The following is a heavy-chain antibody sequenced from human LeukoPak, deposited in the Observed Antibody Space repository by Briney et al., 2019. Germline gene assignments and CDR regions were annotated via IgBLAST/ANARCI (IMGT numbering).Heavy chain of an antibody. Sequence: PSETLSLTCEVSGDSISSGSYYWTWIRQPAGKGLEWIGRIYSSGGTTYNPSLKSRVTISLDTSKNQFSLKLISVTASDTAVYYCARDDGTPGGYFDYWGQGTLVTVSS. CDR3: ARDDGTPGGYFDY. J-gene: IGHJ4*02. V-gene: IGHV4-61*02. CDR1: GDSISSGSYY. CDR2: IYSSGGT. D-gene: IGHD4-23*01.